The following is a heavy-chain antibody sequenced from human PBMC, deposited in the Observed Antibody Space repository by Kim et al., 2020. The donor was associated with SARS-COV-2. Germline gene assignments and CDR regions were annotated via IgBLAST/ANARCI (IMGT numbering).Heavy chain of an antibody. D-gene: IGHD3-22*01. CDR3: ARGGSSGYYYGGVPLYFDY. Sequence: GESLKISCKGSGYSFTSYWIGWVRQMPGKGLEWMGIIYPGDSDTRYSPSFQGQVTISADQSISTAYLQWSSLKASDTAMYYCARGGSSGYYYGGVPLYFDYWGQGTLVTVSS. CDR2: IYPGDSDT. CDR1: GYSFTSYW. V-gene: IGHV5-51*01. J-gene: IGHJ4*02.